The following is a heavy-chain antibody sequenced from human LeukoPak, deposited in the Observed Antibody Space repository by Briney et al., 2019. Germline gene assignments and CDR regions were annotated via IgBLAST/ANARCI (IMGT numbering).Heavy chain of an antibody. Sequence: GGSLRLSCAASGFTFNDYGLSWVRQAPGKGLEWVSDINWNGGSTGYADSLKGRFTISRDNAKNSLSLQMNSLRAEDTAVYYCARDGSYYDILTGYYDYWGQGTLVTVSS. CDR1: GFTFNDYG. CDR3: ARDGSYYDILTGYYDY. D-gene: IGHD3-9*01. CDR2: INWNGGST. V-gene: IGHV3-20*04. J-gene: IGHJ4*02.